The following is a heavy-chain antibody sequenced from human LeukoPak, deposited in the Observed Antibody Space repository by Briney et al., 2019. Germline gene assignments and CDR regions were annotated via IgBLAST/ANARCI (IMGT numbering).Heavy chain of an antibody. Sequence: SVKVSCKASGGTFTSYAIRGVRQAPGDGLEWMGGIIPIFGTANYAQKFQGRVTITADKSTSTAYMELSSLRSEDTAVYYCARGARWLQLSRYFDYWGQGTLVTVSS. J-gene: IGHJ4*02. D-gene: IGHD5-24*01. CDR1: GGTFTSYA. CDR2: IIPIFGTA. V-gene: IGHV1-69*06. CDR3: ARGARWLQLSRYFDY.